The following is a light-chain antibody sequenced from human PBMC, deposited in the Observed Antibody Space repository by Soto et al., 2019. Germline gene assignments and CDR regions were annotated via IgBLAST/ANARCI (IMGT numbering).Light chain of an antibody. Sequence: QSVLTQPASVSGSPGQSITISCTGTSSDVGGYNYVSWHQQHPGKAPKLMIYEVSNRPSGVSNRFSGSKSGNTASLTISGLQAEYEAHYYCTSYTSSSIDYVFGTGTKLTVL. CDR1: SSDVGGYNY. V-gene: IGLV2-14*01. CDR3: TSYTSSSIDYV. CDR2: EVS. J-gene: IGLJ1*01.